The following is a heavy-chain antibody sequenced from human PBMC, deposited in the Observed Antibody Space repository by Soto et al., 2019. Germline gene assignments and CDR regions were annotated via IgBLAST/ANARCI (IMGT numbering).Heavy chain of an antibody. Sequence: ASVKVSCKASGYTFTSYGISWVRQAPGQGLEWMGWISAYNGNTNYAQKLQGRVTMTPDTSTSTAYMELRSLRSDDTAVYYCARDWEYCSGGRCYVGNWFDPWGQGPLVTVSS. D-gene: IGHD2-15*01. J-gene: IGHJ5*02. CDR2: ISAYNGNT. V-gene: IGHV1-18*01. CDR3: ARDWEYCSGGRCYVGNWFDP. CDR1: GYTFTSYG.